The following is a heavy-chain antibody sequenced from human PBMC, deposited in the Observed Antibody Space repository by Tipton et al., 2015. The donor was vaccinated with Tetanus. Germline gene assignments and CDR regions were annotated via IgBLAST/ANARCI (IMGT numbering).Heavy chain of an antibody. CDR2: IGGFGGST. V-gene: IGHV3-23*01. CDR3: AKCDVPMTTLVIGY. CDR1: GFTFTSHV. D-gene: IGHD4-23*01. Sequence: SLRLSCAAAGFTFTSHVMTWVRQPPGTGLEWVSGIGGFGGSTYYADSVKGRFTISRDNSKNTVYLQMNSLRAEDTAVYYCAKCDVPMTTLVIGYWGQGTLVTVSS. J-gene: IGHJ4*02.